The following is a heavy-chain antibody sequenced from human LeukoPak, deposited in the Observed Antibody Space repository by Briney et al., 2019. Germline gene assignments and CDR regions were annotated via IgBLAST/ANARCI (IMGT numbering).Heavy chain of an antibody. D-gene: IGHD6-13*01. CDR2: IKHDGSEK. V-gene: IGHV3-7*01. CDR1: GFPFSYYY. J-gene: IGHJ4*02. CDR3: ARDRDSSGSWEVNFDH. Sequence: GGSLRLSCAASGFPFSYYYMSWIRQAPGKGLEWVAGIKHDGSEKYYVDSVKGRFTISRDDAKNSVYLQMSSLRVEDTAVYYCARDRDSSGSWEVNFDHWGQGTLVTVSS.